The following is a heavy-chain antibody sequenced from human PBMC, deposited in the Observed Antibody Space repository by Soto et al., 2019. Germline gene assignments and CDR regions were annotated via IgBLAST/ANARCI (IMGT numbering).Heavy chain of an antibody. CDR1: GFSLSNARMG. D-gene: IGHD3-3*01. CDR3: ARIQSNYDFWSGYTEDAFDI. J-gene: IGHJ3*02. CDR2: IFSYDEK. V-gene: IGHV2-26*01. Sequence: QVTLKESGPVLVKPTETLTLTCTVSGFSLSNARMGVSWIRQPPGKALEWLAHIFSYDEKSYSTSLKSRLTSSKDTSKRQVVLTMTNMDPVDTATYYCARIQSNYDFWSGYTEDAFDIWGQGTMVTVSS.